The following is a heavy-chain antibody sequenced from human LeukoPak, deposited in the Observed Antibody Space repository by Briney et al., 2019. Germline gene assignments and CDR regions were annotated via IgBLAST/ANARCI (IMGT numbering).Heavy chain of an antibody. V-gene: IGHV3-23*01. Sequence: GRSLRLSCADSRFTFSSYAMNWVRQAPGKGLEWVSGISGSGGSRYYADSVKGRFTISRDYSKNTLYLQMNSLRADDTAVYYCAKDVKGSYGMDVWGQGTTVTVSS. J-gene: IGHJ6*02. CDR3: AKDVKGSYGMDV. CDR2: ISGSGGSR. CDR1: RFTFSSYA.